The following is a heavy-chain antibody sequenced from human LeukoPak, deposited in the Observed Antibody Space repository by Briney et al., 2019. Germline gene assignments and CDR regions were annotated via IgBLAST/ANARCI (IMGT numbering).Heavy chain of an antibody. V-gene: IGHV4-39*01. D-gene: IGHD5-12*01. CDR3: ARVLGRGGYAYFDY. CDR1: GGSISSRSYY. Sequence: PSETLSLTCTVSGGSISSRSYYWGRIRQPPGKGREAIVRIYYSGSTCYNPSLESRVTISVDTSKNQFSLKLSYVTAADTAVYYCARVLGRGGYAYFDYWGQGTLVTVSS. J-gene: IGHJ4*02. CDR2: IYYSGST.